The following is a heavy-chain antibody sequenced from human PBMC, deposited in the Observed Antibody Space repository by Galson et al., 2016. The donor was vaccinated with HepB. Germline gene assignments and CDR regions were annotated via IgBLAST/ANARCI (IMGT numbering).Heavy chain of an antibody. Sequence: SLRLSCAASRFTFSTYAFHWVRQAPGKGLDWVAVVSFDGNDNYYADSVRGRFTISRDNSNNTVSLQMNNLRVEDTAVYYCAREGQDSYYGLDVWGQGTPVTVSS. V-gene: IGHV3-30-3*01. CDR1: RFTFSTYA. J-gene: IGHJ6*02. CDR2: VSFDGNDN. CDR3: AREGQDSYYGLDV.